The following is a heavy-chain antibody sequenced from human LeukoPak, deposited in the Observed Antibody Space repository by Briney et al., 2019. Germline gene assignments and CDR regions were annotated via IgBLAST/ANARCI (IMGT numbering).Heavy chain of an antibody. CDR1: GFTFSSYG. J-gene: IGHJ4*02. CDR3: AKDWQLVDY. Sequence: GGSLRLSCAASGFTFSSYGMHGVRQAPGKGLEWVAVISYDGSNKYYEDSVKGRFTISRDNSKNTLYLQMNSLRAEDTAVYYCAKDWQLVDYWGQGTLVTVSS. CDR2: ISYDGSNK. D-gene: IGHD1-1*01. V-gene: IGHV3-30*18.